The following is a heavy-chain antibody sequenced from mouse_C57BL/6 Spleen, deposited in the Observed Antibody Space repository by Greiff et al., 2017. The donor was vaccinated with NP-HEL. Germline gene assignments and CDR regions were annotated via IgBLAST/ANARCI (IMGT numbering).Heavy chain of an antibody. V-gene: IGHV1-22*01. J-gene: IGHJ3*01. CDR2: INPNNGGT. D-gene: IGHD1-1*01. CDR1: GYTFTDYN. Sequence: EVQLQQSGPELVKPGASVKMSCKASGYTFTDYNMHWVKQSHGKSLEWIGYINPNNGGTSYNPKFKGKAKLTVKKPSRTASMELRSLTSENSAGYYWARRHTTDRVLFAYWGQGTLVTVSA. CDR3: ARRHTTDRVLFAY.